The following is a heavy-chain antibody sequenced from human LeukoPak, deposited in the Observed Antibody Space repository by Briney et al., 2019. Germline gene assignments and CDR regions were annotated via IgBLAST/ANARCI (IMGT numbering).Heavy chain of an antibody. V-gene: IGHV1-8*01. CDR3: ASGSYVVPRDAFDI. D-gene: IGHD1-26*01. CDR2: VNPNSGNT. CDR1: GYTFTSYD. J-gene: IGHJ3*02. Sequence: GASVKVSCKASGYTFTSYDINWVRQATGQGLEWMGWVNPNSGNTGYAQKFQGRVTMTRNTSISTAYMELSSLRSEDTAVYYCASGSYVVPRDAFDIWGQGTMVTVSS.